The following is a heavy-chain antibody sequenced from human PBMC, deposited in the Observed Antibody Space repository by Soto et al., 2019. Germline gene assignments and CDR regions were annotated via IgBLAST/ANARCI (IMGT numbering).Heavy chain of an antibody. CDR2: ISSSDSII. CDR3: AREDYGDYPWYFDL. D-gene: IGHD4-17*01. Sequence: VQLVESGGDLVQPGGSLRLSCAASGFTFSAYSMNWVRQAPGKGLEWVSHISSSDSIIYYADSVKGRFSISRDKAKNSLYLQMHSLRDDDTAVYYCAREDYGDYPWYFDLWGRGTLVTVSS. CDR1: GFTFSAYS. J-gene: IGHJ2*01. V-gene: IGHV3-48*02.